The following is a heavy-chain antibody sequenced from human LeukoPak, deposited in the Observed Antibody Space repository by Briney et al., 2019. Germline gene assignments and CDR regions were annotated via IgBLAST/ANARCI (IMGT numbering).Heavy chain of an antibody. CDR3: ARDINVGVPNFDP. D-gene: IGHD1-26*01. CDR2: IHNSGST. CDR1: GASISTGSSY. J-gene: IGHJ5*02. V-gene: IGHV4-61*02. Sequence: SETLSLTCTVSGASISTGSSYWSWIRQPAGEGLEWIGRIHNSGSTNYNPSLNSRVTISVDTSKNQFSLKLSSVTAADTAVYYCARDINVGVPNFDPWGQGTLVTVSS.